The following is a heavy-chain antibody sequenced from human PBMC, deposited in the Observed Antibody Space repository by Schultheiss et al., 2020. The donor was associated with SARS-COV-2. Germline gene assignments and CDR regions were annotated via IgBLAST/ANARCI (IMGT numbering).Heavy chain of an antibody. D-gene: IGHD3-10*01. J-gene: IGHJ6*02. V-gene: IGHV4-59*01. CDR3: AGGPTWFHYYYALDV. CDR2: IYHNGIT. Sequence: GSLRLSCSVSSGSIRTYFWNWIRQSPGKGLEWIGYIYHNGITSYNPSLKSRVSISLDTSKDQFSLNLNSVIAADTAIYYCAGGPTWFHYYYALDVWGQGTPVTVSS. CDR1: SGSIRTYF.